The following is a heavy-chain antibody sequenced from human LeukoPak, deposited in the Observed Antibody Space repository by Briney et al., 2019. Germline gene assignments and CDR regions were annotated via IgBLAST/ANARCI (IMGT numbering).Heavy chain of an antibody. D-gene: IGHD3-16*01. CDR3: AKDVAYTFDY. Sequence: AGGSLRLSCVTSGFPLSTYGVHWVRQAPGSGLEWLAYIHYDGSTTNYADSVKGQLTISRENSKNTLYLQMNSLRTEDAAVYYCAKDVAYTFDYWGQGTLVTVSS. CDR1: GFPLSTYG. V-gene: IGHV3-30*02. J-gene: IGHJ4*02. CDR2: IHYDGSTT.